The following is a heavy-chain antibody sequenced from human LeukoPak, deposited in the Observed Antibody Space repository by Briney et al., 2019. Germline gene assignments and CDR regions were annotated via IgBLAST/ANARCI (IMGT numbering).Heavy chain of an antibody. V-gene: IGHV3-7*01. Sequence: PGGSLRLSCAPSGFTFSSYWMSWVRQAPGKGLEWVANIKQDGSEKYYVDSVKGRFTISRDNAKNSLYLQMNSLRAEDTAVYYCARFEFGGVDYWGQGTLVTVSS. CDR3: ARFEFGGVDY. D-gene: IGHD3-16*01. J-gene: IGHJ4*02. CDR2: IKQDGSEK. CDR1: GFTFSSYW.